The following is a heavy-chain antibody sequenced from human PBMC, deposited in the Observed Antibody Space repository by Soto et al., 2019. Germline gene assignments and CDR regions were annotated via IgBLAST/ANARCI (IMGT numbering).Heavy chain of an antibody. CDR1: GFTFSDHY. Sequence: EVQLVESGGGLVQPGGSLRLSCEASGFTFSDHYMDWVRQAPGKGLEWVGRIRNKANSYTTEYAASVKGRFTISRDDSKNSLYLQMKSLKTEDTAVYYCGRRYFGYDSYELWGQGTLVTVSS. CDR3: GRRYFGYDSYEL. V-gene: IGHV3-72*01. CDR2: IRNKANSYTT. J-gene: IGHJ4*02. D-gene: IGHD5-12*01.